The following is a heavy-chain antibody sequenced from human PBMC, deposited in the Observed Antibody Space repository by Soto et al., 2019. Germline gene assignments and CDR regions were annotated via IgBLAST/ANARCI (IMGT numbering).Heavy chain of an antibody. CDR2: VWYDGSNK. CDR3: ARESISFGDYFDC. V-gene: IGHV3-33*01. CDR1: GFTFSTYG. J-gene: IGHJ4*02. Sequence: QVKLMESGGGVVQPGRSLRLSCAASGFTFSTYGMHWVRQAPGKGLEWVAVVWYDGSNKFYAESVKGRFIASRDNSKNMVYLQMNSVRAEDTATYYCARESISFGDYFDCWGPGALVTVSP. D-gene: IGHD2-21*01.